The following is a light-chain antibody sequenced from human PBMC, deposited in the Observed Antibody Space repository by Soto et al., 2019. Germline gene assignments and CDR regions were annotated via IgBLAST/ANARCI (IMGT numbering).Light chain of an antibody. J-gene: IGKJ1*01. Sequence: DIQMTQSPSSLSASVGDRVTITCRASQSISSYLNWYQQKPGKAPKLLIYAASSLQSGVPSRFSGSGSGTDFTLTISSLQPEDFATYYCQQSYSKTFGQGTK. V-gene: IGKV1-39*01. CDR1: QSISSY. CDR2: AAS. CDR3: QQSYSKT.